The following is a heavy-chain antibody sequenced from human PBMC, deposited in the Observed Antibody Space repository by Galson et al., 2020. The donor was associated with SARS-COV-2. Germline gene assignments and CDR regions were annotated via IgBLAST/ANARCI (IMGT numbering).Heavy chain of an antibody. Sequence: SETLSLTCAVYGGSFSGYYWSWIRQPPGKGLEWIGEINHSGSTNYNPSLKSRVTISVDTSKNQFSLKLSSVTAADTAVYYCARGPYRPQGYCSGGSCHGWFDPWGQGTLVTVSS. D-gene: IGHD2-15*01. CDR3: ARGPYRPQGYCSGGSCHGWFDP. CDR2: INHSGST. CDR1: GGSFSGYY. V-gene: IGHV4-34*01. J-gene: IGHJ5*02.